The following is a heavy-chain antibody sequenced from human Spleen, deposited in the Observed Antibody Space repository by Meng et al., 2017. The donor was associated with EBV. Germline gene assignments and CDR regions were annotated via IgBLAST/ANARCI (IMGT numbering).Heavy chain of an antibody. Sequence: GQLVECGGVPVQPGGSQSLYCGAYGVSFSRFWMHWVRQVPEKRLFWVARLNEDGGITTYADSVKGRFSISRDNTRNTLYLHMNSLRAEDVWVYFCSRDLAGPFDDWGQGTLVTVSS. CDR2: LNEDGGIT. CDR1: GVSFSRFW. J-gene: IGHJ4*02. V-gene: IGHV3-74*01. CDR3: SRDLAGPFDD.